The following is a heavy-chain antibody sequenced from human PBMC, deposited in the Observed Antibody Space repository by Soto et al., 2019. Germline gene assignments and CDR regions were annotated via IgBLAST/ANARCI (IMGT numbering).Heavy chain of an antibody. D-gene: IGHD6-13*01. CDR3: ARLGSSSWYSWFDP. V-gene: IGHV4-59*07. J-gene: IGHJ5*02. CDR1: GGSISSYY. CDR2: IYYSGST. Sequence: PSGTLSLTCTASGGSISSYYWSWIRQPPGKGLEWIGYIYYSGSTNYNPSLKSRVTISVDTSKNQFSLKLSSVTAADTAVYYCARLGSSSWYSWFDPWGQGTLFTVPS.